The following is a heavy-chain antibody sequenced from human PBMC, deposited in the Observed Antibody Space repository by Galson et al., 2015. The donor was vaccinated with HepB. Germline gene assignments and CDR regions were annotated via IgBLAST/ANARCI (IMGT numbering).Heavy chain of an antibody. V-gene: IGHV7-4-1*02. CDR3: ARDAYGTNQEYDMDV. CDR1: GYTFTRYA. J-gene: IGHJ6*02. D-gene: IGHD4/OR15-4a*01. Sequence: SVKVSCKASGYTFTRYAMNWVRQAPGQGLEWMGWINTNTGNPTYAQGFTGRFVFSLDTSVSTAYLQISSLKAEDSAVYYCARDAYGTNQEYDMDVWGQGTAVTVSS. CDR2: INTNTGNP.